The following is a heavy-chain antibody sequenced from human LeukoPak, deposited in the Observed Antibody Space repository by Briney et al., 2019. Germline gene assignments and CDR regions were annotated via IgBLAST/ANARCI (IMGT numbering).Heavy chain of an antibody. J-gene: IGHJ4*02. Sequence: PGRSLRLSCAASGFTFSSYGMHWVRQAPGKGLEWVAVISYDGSNKYYADSVKGRFTISRGNSKNTLYLQMNSLRAEDTAVYYCARLHEEYSSSSLPQFDYWGQGTLVTVSS. V-gene: IGHV3-30*03. D-gene: IGHD6-6*01. CDR1: GFTFSSYG. CDR2: ISYDGSNK. CDR3: ARLHEEYSSSSLPQFDY.